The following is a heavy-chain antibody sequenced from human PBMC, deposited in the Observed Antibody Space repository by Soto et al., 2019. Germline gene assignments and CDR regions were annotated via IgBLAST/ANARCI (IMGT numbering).Heavy chain of an antibody. CDR2: INHSGST. Sequence: PSETLSLTCAVYGGSFSGYYWSWIRQPPGKGLEWIGEINHSGSTNYNPSLKSRVTISVDTSKNQFSLKLSSVTAADTALFYCARVGCGSGSYCFMDVWGKGTTVTVSS. CDR1: GGSFSGYY. J-gene: IGHJ6*03. D-gene: IGHD3-10*01. CDR3: ARVGCGSGSYCFMDV. V-gene: IGHV4-34*01.